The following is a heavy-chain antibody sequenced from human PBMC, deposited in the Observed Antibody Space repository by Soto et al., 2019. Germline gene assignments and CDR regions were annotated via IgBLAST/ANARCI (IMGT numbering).Heavy chain of an antibody. CDR2: IYHSGST. D-gene: IGHD6-13*01. J-gene: IGHJ5*02. V-gene: IGHV4-4*02. CDR1: GGSISSSNW. Sequence: QVQLQESGPGLVKPSGTLSLTCAVSGGSISSSNWWSWVRQPPGKGLEWIGEIYHSGSTNYNPTLRSRVSISVDKPKNQCSLKLSSVTAADTAVYYCARLTIAAAGALNWFDPWGQGTLVTVSS. CDR3: ARLTIAAAGALNWFDP.